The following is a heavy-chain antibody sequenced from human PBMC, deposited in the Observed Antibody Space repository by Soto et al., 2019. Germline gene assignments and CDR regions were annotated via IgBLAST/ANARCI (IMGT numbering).Heavy chain of an antibody. V-gene: IGHV1-2*02. CDR1: GYILTGYS. J-gene: IGHJ6*02. D-gene: IGHD5-18*01. CDR3: ARGYGSSPNMELRFGMDV. CDR2: IDPNSGAT. Sequence: QVYLVQSGAEVRRPGASVKVSCTAFGYILTGYSLHWVRQAPGQGLERMGWIDPNSGATNSAERFHGRVSMTRDTSISAAYLELSSLRSDDTAVYYCARGYGSSPNMELRFGMDVWGQGTTISV.